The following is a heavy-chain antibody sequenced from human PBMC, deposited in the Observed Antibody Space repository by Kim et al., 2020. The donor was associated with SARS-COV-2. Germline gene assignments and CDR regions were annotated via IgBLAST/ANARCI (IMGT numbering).Heavy chain of an antibody. CDR3: AKSKTAPKIMITFGGVIYFDY. J-gene: IGHJ4*02. D-gene: IGHD3-16*01. CDR1: GFTFSSYA. V-gene: IGHV3-23*01. CDR2: ISGSGGST. Sequence: GGSLRLSCAASGFTFSSYAMSWVRQAPGKGLEWVSAISGSGGSTYYADSVKGRFTISRDNSKNTLYLQMNSLRAEDTAVYYCAKSKTAPKIMITFGGVIYFDYWGQGTLVTVSS.